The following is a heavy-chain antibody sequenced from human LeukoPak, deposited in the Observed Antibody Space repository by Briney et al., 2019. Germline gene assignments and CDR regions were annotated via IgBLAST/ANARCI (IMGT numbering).Heavy chain of an antibody. CDR1: GFTFSSYW. CDR2: IKQDGSER. D-gene: IGHD5-18*01. J-gene: IGHJ4*02. V-gene: IGHV3-7*01. CDR3: ARDTGGGYGCYDC. Sequence: GGSLRLSCAASGFTFSSYWMTWIRQAPGKGLEWVANIKQDGSERYYVDSVKGRFTISKDNAKNSLYLQMNSLRAEDTAVYYCARDTGGGYGCYDCWGQGTLVTVSS.